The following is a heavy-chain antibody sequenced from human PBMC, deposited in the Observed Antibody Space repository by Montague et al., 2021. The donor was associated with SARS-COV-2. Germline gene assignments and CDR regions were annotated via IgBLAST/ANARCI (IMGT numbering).Heavy chain of an antibody. V-gene: IGHV2-70*11. CDR2: IAWDDDK. CDR3: ARMTVTTALDY. Sequence: PALVKPTQTLTLTCTFSGFSLSASGMCVSWIRQPPGKALEWLARIAWDDDKYYSTSLKTRLTISKDTSKNPVVLTMTNMDPVDTATYYCARMTVTTALDYWGQGTLVTVSS. J-gene: IGHJ4*02. D-gene: IGHD4-17*01. CDR1: GFSLSASGMC.